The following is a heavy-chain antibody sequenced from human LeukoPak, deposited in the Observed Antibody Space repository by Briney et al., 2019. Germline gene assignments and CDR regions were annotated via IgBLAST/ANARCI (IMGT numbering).Heavy chain of an antibody. CDR3: ARGRGDGYNYYYYMDV. D-gene: IGHD5-24*01. CDR1: GYTFTGYY. V-gene: IGHV1-2*02. CDR2: INPNSGGT. Sequence: ASVKVSCKASGYTFTGYYMHWVRQAPGRGLEWMGWINPNSGGTNYAQKFQGRVTMTRDTSTSTAYMELSRLRSDDTAVYYCARGRGDGYNYYYYMDVWGKGTTVTVSS. J-gene: IGHJ6*03.